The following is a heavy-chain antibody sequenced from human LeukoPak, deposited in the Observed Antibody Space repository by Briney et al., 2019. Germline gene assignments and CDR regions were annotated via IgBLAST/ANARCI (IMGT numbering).Heavy chain of an antibody. J-gene: IGHJ5*02. V-gene: IGHV4-38-2*02. CDR2: IYHSGST. CDR3: ARDGYSYGGWFDP. Sequence: SETLSLTCTVSGYSISSGCYWGWIRQPPGKGLEWIGSIYHSGSTYYNPSLKSRVAISVDTSKNQLSLKLSSVTAADTAVYYCARDGYSYGGWFDPWGQGTLVTVSS. CDR1: GYSISSGCY. D-gene: IGHD5-18*01.